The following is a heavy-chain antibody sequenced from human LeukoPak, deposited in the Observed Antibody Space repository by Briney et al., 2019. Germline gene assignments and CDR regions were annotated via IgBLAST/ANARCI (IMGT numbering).Heavy chain of an antibody. CDR2: INQDGSEN. CDR3: ARDDGYYYGSGSH. D-gene: IGHD3-10*01. Sequence: QPGGSLRLSCGAYGFNLSNYWMKSVRQAPGKWLGWLANINQDGSENYYVDSVKGRFTISRENAKNTLFLKMNSLRADDTAVYYCARDDGYYYGSGSHWGQGTLVTVSS. CDR1: GFNLSNYW. J-gene: IGHJ4*02. V-gene: IGHV3-7*03.